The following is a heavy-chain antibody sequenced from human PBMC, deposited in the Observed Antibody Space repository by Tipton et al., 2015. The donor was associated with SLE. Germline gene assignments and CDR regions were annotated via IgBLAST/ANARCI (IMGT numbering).Heavy chain of an antibody. D-gene: IGHD1-26*01. CDR3: AIPTVGATGGFDS. CDR2: VYSGGNT. J-gene: IGHJ4*01. V-gene: IGHV4-39*07. CDR1: GDSITSDIYY. Sequence: TLSLTCFVSGDSITSDIYYWGWIRQPPGKGLEWIGSVYSGGNTYHIPSLKTRVTISVDTSRNQFSLKLTSVTAADTAVYYCAIPTVGATGGFDSWGHGTLVTVSS.